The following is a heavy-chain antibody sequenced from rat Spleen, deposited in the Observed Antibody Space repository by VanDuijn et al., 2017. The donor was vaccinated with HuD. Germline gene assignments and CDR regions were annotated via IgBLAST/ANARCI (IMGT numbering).Heavy chain of an antibody. J-gene: IGHJ2*01. Sequence: EVQLQESGPGLVKPSQSLSLTCSVTGYSITSNYWGWIRKFPGNKMEWIGHISYSGNTNYNPSLKSRISITRDTSKNQFFLQLNSVTTEDTATYYCARLGLYYYDGTFFNYFDYWGQGVMVSVSS. CDR1: GYSITSNY. CDR2: ISYSGNT. CDR3: ARLGLYYYDGTFFNYFDY. V-gene: IGHV3-1*01. D-gene: IGHD1-12*02.